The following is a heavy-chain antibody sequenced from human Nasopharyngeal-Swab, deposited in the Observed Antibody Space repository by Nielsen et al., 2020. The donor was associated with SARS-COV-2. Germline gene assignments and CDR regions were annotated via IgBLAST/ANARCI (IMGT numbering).Heavy chain of an antibody. J-gene: IGHJ4*02. Sequence: VCQAPGKGLVWVSRINSDGSSTSYADSVKGRFTISRDNAKNTLYLQMNSLRAEDTAVYYCASSSGWYSGWGQGTLVTVSS. V-gene: IGHV3-74*01. CDR2: INSDGSST. CDR3: ASSSGWYSG. D-gene: IGHD6-19*01.